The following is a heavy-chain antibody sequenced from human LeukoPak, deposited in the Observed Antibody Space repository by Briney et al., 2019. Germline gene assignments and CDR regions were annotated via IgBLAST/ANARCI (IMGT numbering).Heavy chain of an antibody. CDR1: GYTFTSYG. V-gene: IGHV1-18*01. CDR2: ISAYNGNT. CDR3: ARDRTIFGVVNSDY. Sequence: ASVKVSCKASGYTFTSYGISWVQQAPGQGLEWMGWISAYNGNTNYAQKLQGRVTMTTDTSTSTAYMELRSLRSDDTAVYYCARDRTIFGVVNSDYWGQGTLVTASS. D-gene: IGHD3-3*01. J-gene: IGHJ4*02.